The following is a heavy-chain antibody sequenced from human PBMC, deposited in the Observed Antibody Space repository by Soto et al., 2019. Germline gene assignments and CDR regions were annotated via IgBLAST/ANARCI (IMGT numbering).Heavy chain of an antibody. V-gene: IGHV3-74*01. Sequence: GGSLRLSCAASGFTFSSYWMHWVRQAPGKGLVWVSRINSDGSSTSYADSVKGRFTISRDNAKNTLYLQMNSLRAEDTAVYYCARVKVTSLSPEYFDYWGQGTLVTVSS. CDR1: GFTFSSYW. D-gene: IGHD4-17*01. J-gene: IGHJ4*02. CDR2: INSDGSST. CDR3: ARVKVTSLSPEYFDY.